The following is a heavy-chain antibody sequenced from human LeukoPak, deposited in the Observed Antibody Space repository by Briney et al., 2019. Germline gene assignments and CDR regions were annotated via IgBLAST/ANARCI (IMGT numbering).Heavy chain of an antibody. CDR2: IYSGGYT. J-gene: IGHJ3*02. CDR3: ARVQWLADDAFDI. V-gene: IGHV3-66*01. Sequence: GGSLRLSCAASGFTVTTNYMTWVRQAPGKGLEWVSIIYSGGYTDYADSVKGRFTISRDNSKNTLDLQMNSLRAEDTAVHYCARVQWLADDAFDIWGQGTMVTVSS. CDR1: GFTVTTNY. D-gene: IGHD6-19*01.